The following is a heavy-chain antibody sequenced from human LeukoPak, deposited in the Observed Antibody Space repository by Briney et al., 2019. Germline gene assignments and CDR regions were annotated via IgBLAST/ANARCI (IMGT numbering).Heavy chain of an antibody. V-gene: IGHV4-39*07. J-gene: IGHJ6*03. CDR3: ARGHDFWSGNYYYYMDV. CDR1: GGSITNSGYY. Sequence: PSETLSLTCTVSGGSITNSGYYWGWIRQAPGKGLEWIGSIYYSGNTYYNPSLESRVTISVDKSKNQFSLKLSSVTAADTAVYYCARGHDFWSGNYYYYMDVWGKGTTVTVSS. D-gene: IGHD3-3*01. CDR2: IYYSGNT.